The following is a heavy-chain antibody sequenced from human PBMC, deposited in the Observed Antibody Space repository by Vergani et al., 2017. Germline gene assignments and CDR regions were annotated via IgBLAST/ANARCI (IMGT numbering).Heavy chain of an antibody. CDR3: ARHLRGYSYGVFDY. J-gene: IGHJ4*02. CDR2: IYYTGST. D-gene: IGHD5-18*01. V-gene: IGHV4-30-4*08. CDR1: GGSIRNVNYY. Sequence: QVQLRESGPGLVKPQQTLSLTCSVSGGSIRNVNYYWNWIRQTPGNGLEWIGNIYYTGSTNYNPSLKSRVSISLVMSKNYFSLELNSVTAADTGSYYCARHLRGYSYGVFDYWGQGREVTVSS.